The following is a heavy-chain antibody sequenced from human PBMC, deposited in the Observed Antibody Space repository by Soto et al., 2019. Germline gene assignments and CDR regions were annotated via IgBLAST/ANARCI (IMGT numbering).Heavy chain of an antibody. CDR3: ARQSYFDGAGYYLGWFDP. CDR1: GASMTSSIYY. Sequence: QPHLQPSGPGLVNPSETLSLTCSVSGASMTSSIYYWAWIRQAPGKGLEWIGSLNYGGTTYHSPSLEGRVTMSVDTSTKEFSLNVISVTAADTAIYYCARQSYFDGAGYYLGWFDPWGQGTLVTVSS. V-gene: IGHV4-39*01. J-gene: IGHJ5*02. CDR2: LNYGGTT. D-gene: IGHD3-22*01.